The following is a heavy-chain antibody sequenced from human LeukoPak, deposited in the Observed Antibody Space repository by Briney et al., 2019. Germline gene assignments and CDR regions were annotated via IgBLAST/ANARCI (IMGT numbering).Heavy chain of an antibody. Sequence: GGSLRLSCAASGFTFSGSAMHWVRQAAGKGLEWVGRIRSKANSYATVYAASVKGRFTISRDDSKNTAYLQMNSLKTEDTAVYYCTSLFRVTRWGQGTLVTVSS. CDR1: GFTFSGSA. CDR2: IRSKANSYAT. D-gene: IGHD2-21*01. CDR3: TSLFRVTR. V-gene: IGHV3-73*01. J-gene: IGHJ4*02.